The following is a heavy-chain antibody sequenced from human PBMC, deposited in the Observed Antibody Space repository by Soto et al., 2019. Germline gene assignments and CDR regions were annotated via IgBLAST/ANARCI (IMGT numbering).Heavy chain of an antibody. CDR1: GFTFSDYY. Sequence: GGSLRLSCEASGFTFSDYYMSWIRQAPGKGLEWVSYISSSSSYTNYADSVKGRFTISRDNAKNSLYLQMNSLRAEDTAAYYCARIVLQLRLDVWGQGTTVTVSS. J-gene: IGHJ6*02. D-gene: IGHD2-8*02. V-gene: IGHV3-11*06. CDR2: ISSSSSYT. CDR3: ARIVLQLRLDV.